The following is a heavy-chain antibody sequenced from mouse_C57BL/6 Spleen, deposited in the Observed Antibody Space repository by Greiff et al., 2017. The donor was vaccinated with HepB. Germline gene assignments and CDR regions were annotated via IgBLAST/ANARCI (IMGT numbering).Heavy chain of an antibody. CDR3: ARETTVVSRAMDY. Sequence: VQLQQPGAELVRPGSSVKLSCKASGYTFTSYWMHWVKQRPIQGLEWIGNIDPSDSETHYNQKFKDKATLTVDKSSSTAYMQLSSLTSEDSAVYYCARETTVVSRAMDYWGQGTSVTVSS. CDR1: GYTFTSYW. CDR2: IDPSDSET. D-gene: IGHD1-1*01. J-gene: IGHJ4*01. V-gene: IGHV1-52*01.